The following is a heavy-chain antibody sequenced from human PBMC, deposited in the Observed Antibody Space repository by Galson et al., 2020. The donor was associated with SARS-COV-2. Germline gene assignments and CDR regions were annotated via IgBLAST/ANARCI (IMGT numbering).Heavy chain of an antibody. CDR2: INSSGST. J-gene: IGHJ4*03. V-gene: IGHV4-34*01. D-gene: IGHD2-21*02. CDR1: GGSFSGYY. Sequence: SETLSLTCAVYGGSFSGYYWSWIRQPPGKGLEWIGEINSSGSTNYNPSLKSRVTISVDTSKNHFSLKLSSVTAADTAVYYCAREANFFLVWTAARLCYFDYWGRGTLATVSS. CDR3: AREANFFLVWTAARLCYFDY.